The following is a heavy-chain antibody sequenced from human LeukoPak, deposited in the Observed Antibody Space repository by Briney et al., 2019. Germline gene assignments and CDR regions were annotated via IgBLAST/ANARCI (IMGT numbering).Heavy chain of an antibody. CDR1: GFTFSTYA. J-gene: IGHJ4*02. D-gene: IGHD5-18*01. CDR2: ISFDGSNK. V-gene: IGHV3-30*04. Sequence: GRSLRLSCAASGFTFSTYAMHWVRQAPGKGLEWVAVISFDGSNKYYADSVKGRFTISRDSSKNTAYLQMNSLKTEDTAVYYCTREDRGYSYGYDYWGQGTLVTVSS. CDR3: TREDRGYSYGYDY.